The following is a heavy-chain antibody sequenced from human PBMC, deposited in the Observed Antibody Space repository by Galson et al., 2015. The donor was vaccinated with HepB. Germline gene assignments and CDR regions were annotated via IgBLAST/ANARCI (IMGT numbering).Heavy chain of an antibody. CDR2: IYWDDDK. CDR1: GFSLSTSGVG. Sequence: PALVKPTQTLTLTCTFSGFSLSTSGVGVGWIRQPPGKALEWLALIYWDDDKRYSPSLKSRITITKDTSKNQVVLTMTNMDPMDTATYYCAHTLRWSYAFDIWGQGTMVTVSS. CDR3: AHTLRWSYAFDI. D-gene: IGHD3-16*02. J-gene: IGHJ3*02. V-gene: IGHV2-5*02.